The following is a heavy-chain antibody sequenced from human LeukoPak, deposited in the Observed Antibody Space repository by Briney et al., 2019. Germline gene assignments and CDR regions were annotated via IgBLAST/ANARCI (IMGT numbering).Heavy chain of an antibody. V-gene: IGHV5-51*01. CDR3: VRAGYYYDSSGYLDY. CDR1: GYSFTSHW. D-gene: IGHD3-22*01. Sequence: GESLKISCKGSGYSFTSHWIGWVRQMPGKGLEWMGIIYPGDSDTRYSPSFQGQVTISADKSISTAYRQWSSLKASDTAMYYCVRAGYYYDSSGYLDYWGQGTLVTVSS. CDR2: IYPGDSDT. J-gene: IGHJ4*02.